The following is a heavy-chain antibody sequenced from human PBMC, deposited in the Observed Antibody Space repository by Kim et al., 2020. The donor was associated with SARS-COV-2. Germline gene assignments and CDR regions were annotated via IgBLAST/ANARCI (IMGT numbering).Heavy chain of an antibody. J-gene: IGHJ4*02. CDR2: IYYTGIT. D-gene: IGHD3-10*01. CDR3: ATPREWFGEFTY. Sequence: SETLSHTCSVSGGSISNTISYWGWVRQPPGTGLEWIGSIYYTGITYYNPSLRSRVTLSIDMSKNQFSLNLRSVTAADTAVYYCATPREWFGEFTYWGQG. CDR1: GGSISNTISY. V-gene: IGHV4-39*01.